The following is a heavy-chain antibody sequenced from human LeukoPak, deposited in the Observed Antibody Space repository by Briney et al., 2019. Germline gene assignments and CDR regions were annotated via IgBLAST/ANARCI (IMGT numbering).Heavy chain of an antibody. Sequence: GGSLRLSCAASGFTFSSYLMSWVRQAPGKGLEWVANIKQDGSEKYYVDSVKGRFTISRGNAKNSLYLQMNSLRAEDTAVYYCARDPSSMDGDPGEYDYWGQGTLVTVSS. CDR1: GFTFSSYL. CDR2: IKQDGSEK. D-gene: IGHD3-10*01. CDR3: ARDPSSMDGDPGEYDY. J-gene: IGHJ4*02. V-gene: IGHV3-7*04.